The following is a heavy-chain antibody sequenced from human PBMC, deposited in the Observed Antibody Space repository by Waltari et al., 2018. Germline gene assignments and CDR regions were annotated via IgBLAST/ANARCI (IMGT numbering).Heavy chain of an antibody. CDR3: ARGTMVRGHYYYYGMDV. Sequence: QVQLVQSGAEVKKPGSSVKVSCKASGGTFSSYAISWVRPAPGQGLEWMGRIIPILGIANYAQKFQGRVTITADKSTSTAYMELSSLRSEDTAVYYCARGTMVRGHYYYYGMDVWGQGTTVTVSS. V-gene: IGHV1-69*04. CDR2: IIPILGIA. D-gene: IGHD3-10*01. CDR1: GGTFSSYA. J-gene: IGHJ6*02.